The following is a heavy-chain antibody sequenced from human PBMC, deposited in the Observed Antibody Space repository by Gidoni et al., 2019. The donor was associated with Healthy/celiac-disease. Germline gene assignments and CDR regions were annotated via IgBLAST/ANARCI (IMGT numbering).Heavy chain of an antibody. CDR3: ARDLATIGGGYYFDY. D-gene: IGHD5-12*01. CDR2: INPNSGGT. Sequence: QVQLVQSGAEVKKPGASVKVSCKASGYTFTGYYMHWVRPAPGQGLEWMGWINPNSGGTNYAQKFQGRVTMTRDTSISTAYMELSRLRSDDTAVYYCARDLATIGGGYYFDYWGQGTLVTVSS. CDR1: GYTFTGYY. V-gene: IGHV1-2*02. J-gene: IGHJ4*02.